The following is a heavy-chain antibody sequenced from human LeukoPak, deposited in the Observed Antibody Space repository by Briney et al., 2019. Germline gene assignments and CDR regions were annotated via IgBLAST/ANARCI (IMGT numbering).Heavy chain of an antibody. V-gene: IGHV3-30*18. CDR2: ISYDGSNK. CDR1: GFTFSSYG. D-gene: IGHD6-19*01. Sequence: GRSLRLSCAASGFTFSSYGMHWVRQAPGKGLEWVAVISYDGSNKYYADSVKGRFTISRDNSKNTLYLQMNSLRAEDTAVYYCAKDRNHGSGWWSGMDVWGQGTTVTVSS. CDR3: AKDRNHGSGWWSGMDV. J-gene: IGHJ6*02.